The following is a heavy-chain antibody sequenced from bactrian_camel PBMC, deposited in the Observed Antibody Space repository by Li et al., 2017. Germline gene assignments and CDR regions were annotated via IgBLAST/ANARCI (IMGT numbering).Heavy chain of an antibody. J-gene: IGHJ4*01. CDR2: INRDGGT. CDR3: AANWARGGGYCYTLEILGYNN. V-gene: IGHV3S42*01. D-gene: IGHD1*01. CDR1: EQTYMQDC. Sequence: VQLVESGGGSVQAGGSLRLSCTASEQTYMQDCMGWFRQVPGKEREGIARINRDGGTSYADSVKGRFFISKDNAKSTLYLHMNDLKPEDTATYCCAANWARGGGYCYTLEILGYNNWGQGTQVTVS.